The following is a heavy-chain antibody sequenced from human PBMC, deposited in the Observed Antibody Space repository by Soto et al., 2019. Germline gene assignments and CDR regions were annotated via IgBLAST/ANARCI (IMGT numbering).Heavy chain of an antibody. J-gene: IGHJ3*02. CDR2: ISSSSSYI. V-gene: IGHV3-21*01. D-gene: IGHD5-18*01. CDR1: GFTFSSYS. CDR3: ARVISYGAYDAFDI. Sequence: PGGSLRLSCAASGFTFSSYSMNWVRQAPGKGLEWVSSISSSSSYIYYADSVKGRFTISRDNAKNSLYLQMNSLRAEDTAVYYCARVISYGAYDAFDIWGQGTMVTVSS.